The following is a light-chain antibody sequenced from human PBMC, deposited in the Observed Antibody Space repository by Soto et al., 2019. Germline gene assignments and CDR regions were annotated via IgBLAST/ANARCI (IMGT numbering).Light chain of an antibody. CDR2: AAS. CDR1: QGISNY. V-gene: IGKV1-27*01. CDR3: LKYNSAPMT. Sequence: DIQMTQSPSSLSASGGDRVNITCRASQGISNYLAWYQQKPGKDPKLLSYAASTLQSGAPPRFRGSGSATDFTLTIRSLQPEDVPTYYGLKYNSAPMTFGQGTKVELK. J-gene: IGKJ1*01.